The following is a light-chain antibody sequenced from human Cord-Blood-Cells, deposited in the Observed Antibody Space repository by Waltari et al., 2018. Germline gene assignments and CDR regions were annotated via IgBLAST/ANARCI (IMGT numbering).Light chain of an antibody. CDR1: QSVSCSY. J-gene: IGKJ1*01. CDR3: QQYGSSPRT. CDR2: GAS. V-gene: IGKV3-20*01. Sequence: EIVLTQSPGTLSLSPGERATLSCRASQSVSCSYLAWYQQRHGQAPRLLIYGASSRATGIPDRFSGSGSVTDFTLTISRLEPEDFAVYYCQQYGSSPRTFGQGTKVEIK.